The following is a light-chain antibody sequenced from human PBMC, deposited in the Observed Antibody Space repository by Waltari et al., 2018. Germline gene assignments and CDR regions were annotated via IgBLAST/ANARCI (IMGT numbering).Light chain of an antibody. CDR2: END. CDR3: QSYESDNHWV. V-gene: IGLV6-57*03. CDR1: SGLIGFNY. J-gene: IGLJ3*02. Sequence: FMLTQPPSVSESPGKPVTISCTRNSGLIGFNYVQWLQQRPASAPTTLIFENDQRPSGVPDRFSGSVDGSSNTASLTISGLKTEDEAVYYCQSYESDNHWVFGGGTTLTVL.